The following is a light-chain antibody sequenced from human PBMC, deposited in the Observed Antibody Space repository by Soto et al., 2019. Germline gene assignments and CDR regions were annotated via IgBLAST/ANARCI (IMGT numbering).Light chain of an antibody. CDR3: QHYSNWPPT. J-gene: IGKJ3*01. V-gene: IGKV3-15*01. CDR1: ESVHGN. Sequence: EMVMTQSPATLSVYPGERVTLSCRASESVHGNLAWYQQKPGQGPSLLIYYASTRATGVPDRFTGSGSGTEFTLTISSLQSEDFGVYHCQHYSNWPPTFGPGTKVEIK. CDR2: YAS.